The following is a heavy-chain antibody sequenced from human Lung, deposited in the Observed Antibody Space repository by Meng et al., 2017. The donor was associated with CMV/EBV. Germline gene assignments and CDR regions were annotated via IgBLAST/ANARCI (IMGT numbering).Heavy chain of an antibody. D-gene: IGHD3-16*01. Sequence: QVQLPESGPGLVKPAGTLSLTCAVSGGSMSSTKWWSWVRQPPGKGLEWIGEIYHSGSTNYNPSLKSRVTISVDTSKNQFSLKLSSVTAADTAVYYCARDWGSGSDYWGQGTLVTVSS. V-gene: IGHV4-4*02. J-gene: IGHJ4*02. CDR2: IYHSGST. CDR3: ARDWGSGSDY. CDR1: GGSMSSTKW.